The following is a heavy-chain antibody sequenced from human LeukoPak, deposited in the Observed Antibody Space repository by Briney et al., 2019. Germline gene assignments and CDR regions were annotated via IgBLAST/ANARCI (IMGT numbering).Heavy chain of an antibody. CDR2: INHSGST. V-gene: IGHV4-34*01. D-gene: IGHD3-22*01. J-gene: IGHJ4*02. CDR1: GGSFSGYY. CDR3: ARSGFNYYDSSGYSS. Sequence: PSETLCLTCAVYGGSFSGYYWSWIRQPPGKGLEWIGEINHSGSTNYNPSLKSRVTISVDTSKNQFSLKLSSVTAADTAVYYCARSGFNYYDSSGYSSWGQGTLVTVSS.